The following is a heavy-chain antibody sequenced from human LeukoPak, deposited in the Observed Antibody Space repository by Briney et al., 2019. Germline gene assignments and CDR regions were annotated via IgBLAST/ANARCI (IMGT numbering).Heavy chain of an antibody. D-gene: IGHD3-3*01. Sequence: SETLSLTCAVYGGSFSGYYWSWIRQPPGKGLEWIGEINHSGSTNYNPSLKSRVTISADTSKNQFSLKLSSVTAADTAVYYCAREFTIFGVVIIENWFDPWGQGTLVTVSS. CDR3: AREFTIFGVVIIENWFDP. CDR2: INHSGST. J-gene: IGHJ5*02. CDR1: GGSFSGYY. V-gene: IGHV4-34*01.